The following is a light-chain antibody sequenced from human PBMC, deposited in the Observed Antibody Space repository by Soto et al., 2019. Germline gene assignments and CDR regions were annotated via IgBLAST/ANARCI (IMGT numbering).Light chain of an antibody. V-gene: IGKV3-20*01. CDR3: HQYGSLPRT. CDR2: VAS. CDR1: QSFSGNY. Sequence: EIVLTQSPGTLSLSPGERATLSCRASQSFSGNYLAWYQQKPGQAPRLLIYVASSRATGIPDRFSGTGSGTDFTLTISRLEPEDFAVYYCHQYGSLPRTFGQGTKVEIK. J-gene: IGKJ1*01.